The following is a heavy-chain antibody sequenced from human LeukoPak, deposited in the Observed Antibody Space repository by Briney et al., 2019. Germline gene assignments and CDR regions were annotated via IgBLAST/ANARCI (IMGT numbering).Heavy chain of an antibody. CDR3: ARWQQLGTANFDY. CDR2: ISAYNGNT. Sequence: ASVKVSCKASGYTFTGYYMHWVRQAPGQGLEWMGWISAYNGNTNYAQKLQGRVTMTTDTSTSTAYMELRSLRSDDTAVYYCARWQQLGTANFDYWGQGTLVTVSS. D-gene: IGHD6-13*01. J-gene: IGHJ4*02. CDR1: GYTFTGYY. V-gene: IGHV1-18*04.